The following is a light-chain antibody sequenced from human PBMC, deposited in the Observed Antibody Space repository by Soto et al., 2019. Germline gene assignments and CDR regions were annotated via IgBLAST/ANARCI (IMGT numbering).Light chain of an antibody. J-gene: IGLJ2*01. CDR3: SSYTTSSTLV. Sequence: QSALTQPPSVSGSPGQSVTISCTGTSSDVGYYNRVSWYQQPPGTAPKLMVFEVSNRHSGVPDRFSGSKSGNTASLTISGLQAEDEADYYCSSYTTSSTLVFGGGTKLTVL. CDR1: SSDVGYYNR. V-gene: IGLV2-18*02. CDR2: EVS.